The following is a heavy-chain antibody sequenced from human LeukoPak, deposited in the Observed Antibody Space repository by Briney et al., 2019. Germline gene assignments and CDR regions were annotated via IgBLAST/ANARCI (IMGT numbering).Heavy chain of an antibody. Sequence: PGGSLRLSCAASGFTFSSYGMHWVRQAPGKGLERVAVIWYDGSNKYYADSVKGRFTISRDNSKNTLYLQMNSLRAEDTAVYYCARDRHYYDSSGYPREFDYWGQGTLVTVSS. CDR2: IWYDGSNK. D-gene: IGHD3-22*01. CDR1: GFTFSSYG. J-gene: IGHJ4*02. V-gene: IGHV3-33*01. CDR3: ARDRHYYDSSGYPREFDY.